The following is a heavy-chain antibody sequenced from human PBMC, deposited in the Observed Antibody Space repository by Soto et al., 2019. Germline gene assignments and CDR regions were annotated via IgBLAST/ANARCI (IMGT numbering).Heavy chain of an antibody. V-gene: IGHV3-33*01. D-gene: IGHD6-19*01. CDR1: GFTFNSYG. J-gene: IGHJ6*02. CDR3: ARPLVAPVAGPYYYGMDV. Sequence: QIQLVESGGGVAQAGRSLRLSCTASGFTFNSYGFNWVRQAPGKGLEWVAVIWYDGNTKYYADSVKGRFTISRDNLRSTVYLQMNSLTAEDTAVYYCARPLVAPVAGPYYYGMDVWGQGTTVTVSS. CDR2: IWYDGNTK.